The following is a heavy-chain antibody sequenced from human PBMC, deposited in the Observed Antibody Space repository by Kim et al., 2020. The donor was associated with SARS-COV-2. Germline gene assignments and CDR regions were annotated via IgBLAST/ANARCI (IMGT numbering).Heavy chain of an antibody. CDR1: GFTVSSYC. Sequence: GGSLRLSCAASGFTVSSYCMSWVRQAPGKGLEWVSDIYNGGSENYYESAMESLSTISGNYNNTSLYLKMNILAAEKTVFYCSSEATDLGVSGHATYYV. CDR2: IYNGGSEN. D-gene: IGHD3-10*01. V-gene: IGHV3-7*01. J-gene: IGHJ6*01. CDR3: SEATDLGVSGHATYYV.